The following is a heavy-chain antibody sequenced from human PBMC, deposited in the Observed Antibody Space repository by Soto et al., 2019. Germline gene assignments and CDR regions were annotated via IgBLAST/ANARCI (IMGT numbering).Heavy chain of an antibody. J-gene: IGHJ5*02. CDR1: GGSISSGDYY. V-gene: IGHV4-30-4*01. CDR3: ARVGGINWFDP. Sequence: KSSETLSLTCTVSGGSISSGDYYWSWIRQPPGKGLEWIGYIYYSGSTYYNPSLKSRVTISVDTSKNQFSLKLSSVTAADTAVYYCARVGGINWFDPWGQGTLVTVSS. D-gene: IGHD3-16*01. CDR2: IYYSGST.